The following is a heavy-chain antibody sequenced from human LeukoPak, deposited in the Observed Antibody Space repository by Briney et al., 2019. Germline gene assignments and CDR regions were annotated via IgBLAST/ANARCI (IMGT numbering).Heavy chain of an antibody. V-gene: IGHV3-64*01. CDR3: ARTDTAMSNFDY. J-gene: IGHJ4*02. CDR1: GFTFSSYA. D-gene: IGHD5-18*01. Sequence: GGSLRLSCAASGFTFSSYAMHWVRQAPGKGLEYVSAISSNGGSTYYANSVKGRFTISRDNSKNTLYLQMGSLRAEDMAVYYCARTDTAMSNFDYWGQGTLVTVSS. CDR2: ISSNGGST.